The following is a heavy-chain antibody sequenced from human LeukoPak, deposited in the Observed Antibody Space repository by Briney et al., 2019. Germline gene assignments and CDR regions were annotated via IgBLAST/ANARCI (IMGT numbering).Heavy chain of an antibody. D-gene: IGHD3-22*01. V-gene: IGHV4-34*01. CDR3: ARRVPTYYYDSSGRGHFDY. CDR1: GGSFSGYY. CDR2: INHSGST. J-gene: IGHJ4*02. Sequence: SETLSLTCAVYGGSFSGYYWSWIRQPPGKGLEWIGEINHSGSTNYNPSLKSRVTISVDTSKNQFSLKLSSVTAADTAVYYCARRVPTYYYDSSGRGHFDYWGQGTLVTVSS.